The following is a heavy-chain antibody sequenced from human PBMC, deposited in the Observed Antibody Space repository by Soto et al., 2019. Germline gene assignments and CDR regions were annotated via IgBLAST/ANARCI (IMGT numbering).Heavy chain of an antibody. Sequence: QVQLAQSGAEVKKRGSSVKVSCRVSGGTFNNYAISWVRQAPGEGLEWMGGLIPAFGTPKYAQRFQDRVTISADVYAATAYMELTSLRSDDTAVYYCARDTREITRVRGVIPYYIYHMDVWGPGTTVDVSS. D-gene: IGHD3-10*01. CDR3: ARDTREITRVRGVIPYYIYHMDV. J-gene: IGHJ6*02. CDR1: GGTFNNYA. CDR2: LIPAFGTP. V-gene: IGHV1-69*01.